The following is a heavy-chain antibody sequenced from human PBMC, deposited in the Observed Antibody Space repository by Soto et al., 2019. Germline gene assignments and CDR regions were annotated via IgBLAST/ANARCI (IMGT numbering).Heavy chain of an antibody. CDR3: ARALNTVTFDY. D-gene: IGHD4-17*01. Sequence: SETLSLTCTVSGGSISSHYWTWIRQPPGKGLEWIGYIYSSGSTNYNPSLKSRVTISVDTSKNQFSLKLSSVTAADTAVYYCARALNTVTFDYWGQGTLVTVSS. J-gene: IGHJ4*02. CDR1: GGSISSHY. CDR2: IYSSGST. V-gene: IGHV4-59*11.